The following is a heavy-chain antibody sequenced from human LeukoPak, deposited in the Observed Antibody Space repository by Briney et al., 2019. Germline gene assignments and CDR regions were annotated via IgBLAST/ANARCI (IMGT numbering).Heavy chain of an antibody. J-gene: IGHJ5*02. CDR1: GDSLTTSFYF. V-gene: IGHV4-39*01. CDR3: ARHSKIVLATGWFDP. CDR2: IYYTGTT. Sequence: SETLSLTCSVSGDSLTTSFYFWGWVRQPPGKALEWIGSIYYTGTTYYNPSLKNRVIISGDTSKNQFYLQMTSVTAADTALYFCARHSKIVLATGWFDPWGQGVLVTVSS. D-gene: IGHD3-16*02.